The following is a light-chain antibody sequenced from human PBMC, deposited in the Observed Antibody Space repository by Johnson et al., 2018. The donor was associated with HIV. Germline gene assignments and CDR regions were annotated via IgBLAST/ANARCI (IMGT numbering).Light chain of an antibody. CDR1: SSNIGNNY. CDR2: DNN. Sequence: QPVLTQPPSVSAAPGQKVTISCSGSSSNIGNNYVSWYQQVPGTAPKLLIYDNNRRPSGIPDRFSGSKSGSSATLDITGLQTGDEADYYCGTWDSSLSAGIFGTGTKVTVL. CDR3: GTWDSSLSAGI. J-gene: IGLJ1*01. V-gene: IGLV1-51*01.